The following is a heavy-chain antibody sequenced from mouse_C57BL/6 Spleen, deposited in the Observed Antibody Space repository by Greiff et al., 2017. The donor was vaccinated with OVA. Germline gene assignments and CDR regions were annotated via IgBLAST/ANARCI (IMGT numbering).Heavy chain of an antibody. V-gene: IGHV5-17*01. Sequence: EVKLMESGGGLVKPGGSLKLSCAASGFTFSDYGMHWVRQAPEKGLEWVAYISSGSSTIYYADTVKGRFTISRDNAKNTLFLQMTSLRSEDTAMYYCAKALLDYAMDYWGQGTSVTVSS. CDR2: ISSGSSTI. CDR1: GFTFSDYG. J-gene: IGHJ4*01. D-gene: IGHD2-1*01. CDR3: AKALLDYAMDY.